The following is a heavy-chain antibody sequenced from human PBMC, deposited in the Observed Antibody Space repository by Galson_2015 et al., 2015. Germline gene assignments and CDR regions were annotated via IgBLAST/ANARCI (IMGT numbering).Heavy chain of an antibody. V-gene: IGHV1-18*01. J-gene: IGHJ4*02. CDR2: ISAYNGNT. Sequence: SVKVSCKASGYTFTSYGISWVRQAPGQGLEWMGWISAYNGNTKYAQKIQGRVTMTTDTSTRTAYMELRSLRSDDTAVYYCARASLTILQSGYSYGYSAVDYWGQGTLVTVSS. CDR3: ARASLTILQSGYSYGYSAVDY. D-gene: IGHD5-18*01. CDR1: GYTFTSYG.